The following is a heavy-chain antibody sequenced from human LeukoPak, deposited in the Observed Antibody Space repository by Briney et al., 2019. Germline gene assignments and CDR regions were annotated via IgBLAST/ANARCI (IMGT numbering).Heavy chain of an antibody. D-gene: IGHD3-10*01. CDR2: ISGSGGST. J-gene: IGHJ4*02. V-gene: IGHV3-23*01. Sequence: GGSLRLSCAASGFTFSSYAMSWVRQAPGKGLEWVSAISGSGGSTYYADSVKGRFTISRDNSKNTLYLQMNSLRAEDTAVYYCARDSRNYYGSGTYYRWAYFFDFWGQGTLVTVSS. CDR3: ARDSRNYYGSGTYYRWAYFFDF. CDR1: GFTFSSYA.